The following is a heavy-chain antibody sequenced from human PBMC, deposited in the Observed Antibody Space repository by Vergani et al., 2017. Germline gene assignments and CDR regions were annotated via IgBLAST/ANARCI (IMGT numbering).Heavy chain of an antibody. V-gene: IGHV3-21*01. J-gene: IGHJ4*02. CDR1: GFTFSSYS. D-gene: IGHD3-10*01. Sequence: EVQLVESGGGLVKPGGSLRLSCAASGFTFSSYSMNWVRQAPGKGLEWVSSISSSSSYIYYADSVKGRFTISRDNAKNSLYLQMNSLRAEDTAVYYCARDAAVLLWFGESYYFDYWGQGTLVTVSS. CDR2: ISSSSSYI. CDR3: ARDAAVLLWFGESYYFDY.